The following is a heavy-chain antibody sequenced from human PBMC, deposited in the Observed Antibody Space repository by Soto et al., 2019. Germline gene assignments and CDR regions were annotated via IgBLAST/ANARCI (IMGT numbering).Heavy chain of an antibody. J-gene: IGHJ4*02. V-gene: IGHV2-5*02. CDR3: AHRRAAAGTDRVSDLDY. Sequence: QITLKESGPTLVKPTQTLTLTCTFSGFSLSTSGVGVGWIRQPPGQALECLALISWDDDNGYSPSLTTRLTIAKDTSKHQVVLNMPNRDPVDKAAYECAHRRAAAGTDRVSDLDYWGQGILVT. CDR2: ISWDDDN. CDR1: GFSLSTSGVG. D-gene: IGHD6-13*01.